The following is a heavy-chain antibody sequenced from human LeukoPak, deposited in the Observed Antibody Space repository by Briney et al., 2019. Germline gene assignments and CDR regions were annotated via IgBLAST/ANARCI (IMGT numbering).Heavy chain of an antibody. V-gene: IGHV3-74*01. Sequence: PGGSLRLSCAAPGFTLSKYWMLLVHQAPGKGLESVSRINTDGTVTTYAASVKGRFTVSRDNADNTLFLQMNSVRDEDTAVYYCATKQWLAPPPDSWGQGTPVTVSS. D-gene: IGHD6-19*01. CDR1: GFTLSKYW. CDR2: INTDGTVT. J-gene: IGHJ4*02. CDR3: ATKQWLAPPPDS.